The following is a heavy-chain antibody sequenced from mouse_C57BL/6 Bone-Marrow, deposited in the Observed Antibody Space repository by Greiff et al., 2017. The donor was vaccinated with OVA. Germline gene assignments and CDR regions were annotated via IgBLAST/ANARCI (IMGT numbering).Heavy chain of an antibody. CDR3: ARIYYYGSSYGY. J-gene: IGHJ2*01. D-gene: IGHD1-1*01. CDR2: IYTRSGNT. Sequence: VKLMESGAELARPGASVKLSCTASGYTFTSYGISWVKQRTGQGLEWIGEIYTRSGNTYYNEKFKGKATLTADKSSSTAYKELRSLTSEDSAVYFCARIYYYGSSYGYWGQGTTLTVSS. CDR1: GYTFTSYG. V-gene: IGHV1-81*01.